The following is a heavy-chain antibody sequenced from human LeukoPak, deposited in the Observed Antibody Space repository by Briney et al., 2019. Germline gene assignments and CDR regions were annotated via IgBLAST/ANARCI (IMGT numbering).Heavy chain of an antibody. Sequence: KPSETLSLTCTVSGGSISSYYWNWIRQPPGKGLEWIGYIYYSGSTNYNPSLKSRVTISTDPSKNHFSLKLSSVTAADTAVYYCASALDSFDGYFDLWGRGTLVTVSS. CDR1: GGSISSYY. D-gene: IGHD3-9*01. V-gene: IGHV4-59*08. CDR2: IYYSGST. J-gene: IGHJ2*01. CDR3: ASALDSFDGYFDL.